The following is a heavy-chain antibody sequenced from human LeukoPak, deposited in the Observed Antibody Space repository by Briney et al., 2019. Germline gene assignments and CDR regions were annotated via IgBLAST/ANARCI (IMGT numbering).Heavy chain of an antibody. Sequence: GGSLRLSCAASGFTFSSYDMHWVRQATGKGLEWVSAIGTAGDTYYPGSVKGRFTISRENAKNSLYLQMNSLRAGDTAVYYCARDLMVRGVMAYYYYGMDVWGQGTTVTASS. D-gene: IGHD3-10*01. CDR3: ARDLMVRGVMAYYYYGMDV. J-gene: IGHJ6*02. V-gene: IGHV3-13*01. CDR1: GFTFSSYD. CDR2: IGTAGDT.